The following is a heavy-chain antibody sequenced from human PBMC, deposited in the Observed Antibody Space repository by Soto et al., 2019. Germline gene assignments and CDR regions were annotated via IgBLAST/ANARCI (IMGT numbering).Heavy chain of an antibody. J-gene: IGHJ4*02. D-gene: IGHD6-19*01. CDR3: ARDNXXXAGTFDS. Sequence: GGSLRLSCAASGFTFSSXWLXWXXXXPGKGLVWVSXVXMFGTNAGYRESGRGRFTISRDKAKNTLYLQMNSLRAEDTAVYYCARDNXXXAGTFDSWGQGTLVTVSS. CDR2: VXMFGTNA. V-gene: IGHV3-74*01. CDR1: GFTFSSXW.